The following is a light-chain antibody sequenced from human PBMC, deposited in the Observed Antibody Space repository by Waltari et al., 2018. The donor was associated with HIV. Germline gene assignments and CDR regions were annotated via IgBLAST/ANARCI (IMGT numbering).Light chain of an antibody. CDR3: QSYDSSLSGVV. Sequence: QSVLTQPPSVSGAPGQRVTISCPASTSNIGAGFDVQWYQQLPGTAPKLLIYGNSNRPSGVPDRFSGSKSGTSASLAITGLQAEDEADYYCQSYDSSLSGVVFGGGTKLTVL. J-gene: IGLJ2*01. V-gene: IGLV1-40*01. CDR2: GNS. CDR1: TSNIGAGFD.